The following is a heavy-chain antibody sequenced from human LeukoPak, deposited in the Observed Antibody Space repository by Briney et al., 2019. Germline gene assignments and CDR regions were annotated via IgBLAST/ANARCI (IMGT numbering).Heavy chain of an antibody. Sequence: GGSLRLSCAASGFTFSNAWMSWVRQAPGKGLEWVGRIKSKTDGGTTDYAAPVKGRFTISRDDSKNTLYLQMNSLKTEDTAVYYCTTESEMATIFPFDYWGQGTLVTVSS. J-gene: IGHJ4*02. D-gene: IGHD5-24*01. CDR2: IKSKTDGGTT. CDR1: GFTFSNAW. V-gene: IGHV3-15*01. CDR3: TTESEMATIFPFDY.